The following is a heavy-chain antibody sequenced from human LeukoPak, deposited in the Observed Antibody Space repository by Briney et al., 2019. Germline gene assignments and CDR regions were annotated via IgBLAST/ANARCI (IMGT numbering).Heavy chain of an antibody. Sequence: GGSLRLSCAASGFTFSTYGMNWVRQAPGKGLEWVSSVSGATGNSYYVGSVKGRFTISRDDSKNTLYLQMNSLRAEDTAVYYCAKVVGAPLYYYYGMDVWGQGTTVTVSS. D-gene: IGHD1-26*01. CDR3: AKVVGAPLYYYYGMDV. CDR2: VSGATGNS. V-gene: IGHV3-23*01. CDR1: GFTFSTYG. J-gene: IGHJ6*02.